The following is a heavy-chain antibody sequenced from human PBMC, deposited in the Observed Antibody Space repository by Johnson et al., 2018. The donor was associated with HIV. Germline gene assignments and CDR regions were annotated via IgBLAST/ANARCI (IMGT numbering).Heavy chain of an antibody. CDR3: ARVPGAAAATGAFDI. D-gene: IGHD6-13*01. CDR1: GFTFSSYG. CDR2: ISYDGSNK. J-gene: IGHJ3*02. V-gene: IGHV3-30*03. Sequence: QVQLVESGGGVVQPGRSLRLSCAASGFTFSSYGMHWVRQAPGKGLEWVAVISYDGSNKYYADSVKGRFTISRDNSKNTLYLQMNSLRAEDTAVYYCARVPGAAAATGAFDIWGQGTMVTVSS.